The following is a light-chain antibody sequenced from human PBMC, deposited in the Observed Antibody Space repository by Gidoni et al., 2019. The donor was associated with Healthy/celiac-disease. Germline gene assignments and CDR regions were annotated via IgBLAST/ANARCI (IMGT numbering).Light chain of an antibody. CDR1: QSISSY. J-gene: IGKJ1*01. CDR3: QQSYSTPPT. Sequence: IQMAPSPSSLSASVGDRVTITCRASQSISSYLNWYQQKPGKAPKLLIYAASSLQSGVPSRFSGSGSGTDFTLTISSLQPEDFATYYCQQSYSTPPTFXXXTKVEIK. CDR2: AAS. V-gene: IGKV1-39*01.